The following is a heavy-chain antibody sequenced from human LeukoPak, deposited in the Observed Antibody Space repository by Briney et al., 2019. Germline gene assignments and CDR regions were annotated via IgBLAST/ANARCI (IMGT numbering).Heavy chain of an antibody. D-gene: IGHD3-22*01. CDR3: ARAYDSSGYGAPFDY. Sequence: ASVKVSCKASGYTFTSYDINWVRQATGQGLEWMGWINPNSGGTNYAQKFQGWVTMTRDTSISTAYMELSRLRSDDTAVYYCARAYDSSGYGAPFDYWGQGTLVTVSS. V-gene: IGHV1-2*04. CDR2: INPNSGGT. J-gene: IGHJ4*02. CDR1: GYTFTSYD.